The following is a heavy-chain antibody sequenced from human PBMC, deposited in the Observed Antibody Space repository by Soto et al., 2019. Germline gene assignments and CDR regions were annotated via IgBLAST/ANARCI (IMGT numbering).Heavy chain of an antibody. D-gene: IGHD4-4*01. CDR2: IIPIFGTA. J-gene: IGHJ6*02. CDR3: ARDSYSNYLPRGWYYYYGMDV. Sequence: SVKVSCKASGGTFSSYAISWVRQAPGQGLEWMGGIIPIFGTANYAQKFQGRVTITADESTSTAYMELSSLRSEDTAVYYCARDSYSNYLPRGWYYYYGMDVWGQGTTVTVSS. V-gene: IGHV1-69*13. CDR1: GGTFSSYA.